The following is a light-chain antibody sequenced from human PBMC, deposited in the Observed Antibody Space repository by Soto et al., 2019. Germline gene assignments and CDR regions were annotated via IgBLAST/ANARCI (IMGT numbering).Light chain of an antibody. Sequence: EIVLTQSPGTLSLSPGERATLSCRASQSVSSYLAWYQQKPGQPPRLLIYDASNRATASPARFSGSGSGTDFTLTISSLEPEDCAVYYCQQHISWPLTFGGGTKVEIK. V-gene: IGKV3-11*01. CDR3: QQHISWPLT. J-gene: IGKJ4*01. CDR1: QSVSSY. CDR2: DAS.